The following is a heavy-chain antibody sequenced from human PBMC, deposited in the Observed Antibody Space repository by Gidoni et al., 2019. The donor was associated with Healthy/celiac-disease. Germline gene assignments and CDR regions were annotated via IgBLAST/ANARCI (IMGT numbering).Heavy chain of an antibody. J-gene: IGHJ6*03. Sequence: QVQLVESGGGVVQPGRSLRLSCAASGFTVRSYAMHWVRQAPGKGLEWVAVISYDGSNKYYADSVKGRFTISRDNSKNTLYLQRNSLRAEDTAVYYCARPSGYGNYYYYMDVWGKGTTVTVSS. D-gene: IGHD5-12*01. V-gene: IGHV3-30-3*01. CDR2: ISYDGSNK. CDR1: GFTVRSYA. CDR3: ARPSGYGNYYYYMDV.